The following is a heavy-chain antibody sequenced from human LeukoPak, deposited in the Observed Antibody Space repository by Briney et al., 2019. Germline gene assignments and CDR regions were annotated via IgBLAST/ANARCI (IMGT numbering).Heavy chain of an antibody. CDR2: IWYDGSNK. Sequence: GGSLRLSCVASGFTSTSYGMHWVRQAPGKGLEWVAIIWYDGSNKYYTDSVKGRFTISRDNSKNTMYLQMNSLRAEDTAVYYCARAGSDAFDIWGQGTMVTVSS. V-gene: IGHV3-33*01. CDR1: GFTSTSYG. CDR3: ARAGSDAFDI. J-gene: IGHJ3*02. D-gene: IGHD6-25*01.